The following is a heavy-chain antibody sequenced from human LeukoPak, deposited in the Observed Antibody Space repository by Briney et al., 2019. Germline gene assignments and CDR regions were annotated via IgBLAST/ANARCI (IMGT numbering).Heavy chain of an antibody. CDR2: IYTNGST. Sequence: SETLSLTCTVSGGSISSGTYYWSWIRQPAGKGLEWIGRIYTNGSTNYNPSLESRVTISVDTSKNQFSLKLSSVTAADTAVYYCARRGIAAEYDYWGQGTLVTVSS. CDR1: GGSISSGTYY. D-gene: IGHD6-13*01. J-gene: IGHJ4*02. CDR3: ARRGIAAEYDY. V-gene: IGHV4-61*02.